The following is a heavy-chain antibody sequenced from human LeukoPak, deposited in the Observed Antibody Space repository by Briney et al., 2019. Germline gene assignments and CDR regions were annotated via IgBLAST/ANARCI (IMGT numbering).Heavy chain of an antibody. Sequence: GGSLRLSCAASGFTFSSYGMHWVRQAPGKGLEWVAVICGDGSNKYYADSVKGRFTISRDKSKNTLYLQRNSLRAEDAAVYSCARVVNPYYYYGMDVWGQGTTVTVSS. V-gene: IGHV3-33*01. CDR2: ICGDGSNK. D-gene: IGHD3-22*01. J-gene: IGHJ6*02. CDR3: ARVVNPYYYYGMDV. CDR1: GFTFSSYG.